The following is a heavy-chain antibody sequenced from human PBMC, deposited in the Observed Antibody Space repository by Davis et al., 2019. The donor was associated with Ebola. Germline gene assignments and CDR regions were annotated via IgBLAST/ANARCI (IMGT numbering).Heavy chain of an antibody. J-gene: IGHJ6*02. Sequence: ASVKVSCKASGYTFTSYYMHWVRQAPGQGLEWMGWINPNSGGTNYAQKFQGRVTMTRDTSTSTVYMELSSLRSEDTAVYYCARDDPYDYIWGSYAGSGMDVWGQGTTVTVSS. V-gene: IGHV1-2*02. CDR2: INPNSGGT. CDR3: ARDDPYDYIWGSYAGSGMDV. CDR1: GYTFTSYY. D-gene: IGHD3-16*01.